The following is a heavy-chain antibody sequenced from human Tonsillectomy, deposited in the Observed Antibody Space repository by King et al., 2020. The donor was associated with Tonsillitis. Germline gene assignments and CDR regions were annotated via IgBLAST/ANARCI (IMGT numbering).Heavy chain of an antibody. CDR3: AGWGPYCGGDCYAYWYFDL. J-gene: IGHJ2*01. CDR1: GFTFSSYS. D-gene: IGHD2-21*02. CDR2: ISRSSTYI. Sequence: VQLVESGGGLVKPGGSLRLSCAASGFTFSSYSINWVRQAPGKGLEWVSSISRSSTYIYYADSVKGRFTISRDNAKNSLYLQMNSLRAEDTAVYYCAGWGPYCGGDCYAYWYFDLWGRGTLVTVSS. V-gene: IGHV3-21*01.